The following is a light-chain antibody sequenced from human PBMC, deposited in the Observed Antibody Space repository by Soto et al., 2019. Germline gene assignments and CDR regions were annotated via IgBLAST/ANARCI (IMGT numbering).Light chain of an antibody. CDR3: QSYDSSLSGHVV. CDR2: GNS. Sequence: QSALTQPPSVSGAPGQRVTISCTGSSSNIGAGYDVHWYQQLPGTAPKLLIYGNSNRPSGVPDRFSGSKSGTSASLAITGLQAEDEADSYCQSYDSSLSGHVVFGGGTKLTVL. J-gene: IGLJ2*01. CDR1: SSNIGAGYD. V-gene: IGLV1-40*01.